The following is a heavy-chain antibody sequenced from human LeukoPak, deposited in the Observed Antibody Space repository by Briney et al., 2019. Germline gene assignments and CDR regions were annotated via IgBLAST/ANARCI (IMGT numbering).Heavy chain of an antibody. V-gene: IGHV4-59*01. Sequence: SETLSLTCTVSGGSISSYYWSWIRQPPGKRLEWIGYIYYSGSTNYNPSLKSQVTISVDTSKNQFSLKLSSVTAADTAVYYCARAYFDSSGYYYYYYYYMDVWGKGTTVTVSS. J-gene: IGHJ6*03. D-gene: IGHD3-22*01. CDR2: IYYSGST. CDR1: GGSISSYY. CDR3: ARAYFDSSGYYYYYYYYMDV.